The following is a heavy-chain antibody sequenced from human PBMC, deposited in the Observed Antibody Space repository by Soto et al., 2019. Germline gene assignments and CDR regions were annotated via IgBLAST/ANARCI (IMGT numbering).Heavy chain of an antibody. CDR1: GFTFSSYG. D-gene: IGHD4-17*01. CDR2: IWYDGSNK. V-gene: IGHV3-33*01. Sequence: QVQLVESGGGVVQPGRSLRLSCAASGFTFSSYGMHWVRQAPGKGLEWVAVIWYDGSNKYYADSVKGRFTISRDNSXNXRYLQMNSLRAEDTAVYYCARAPNYGGNSFPLWTDYWGQGTLVTVSS. CDR3: ARAPNYGGNSFPLWTDY. J-gene: IGHJ4*02.